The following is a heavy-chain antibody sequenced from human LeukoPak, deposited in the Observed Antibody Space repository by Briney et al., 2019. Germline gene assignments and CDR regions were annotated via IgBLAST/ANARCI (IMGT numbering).Heavy chain of an antibody. CDR2: INWCSGVI. J-gene: IGHJ3*01. CDR1: GYTFNDYH. D-gene: IGHD5-18*01. V-gene: IGHV3-9*01. CDR3: AKDMAVPTAPRVYAFDV. Sequence: TGGSLRLSCTASGYTFNDYHIHWVRQVPGKGLEWVGDINWCSGVIAYGPSVKGRSTISRDNAKNSLYLQINNLRFEDTALYYCAKDMAVPTAPRVYAFDVWGQGALVTVSS.